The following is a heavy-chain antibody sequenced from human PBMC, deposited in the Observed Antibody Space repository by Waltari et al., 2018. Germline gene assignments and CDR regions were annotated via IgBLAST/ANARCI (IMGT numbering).Heavy chain of an antibody. D-gene: IGHD2-15*01. J-gene: IGHJ4*02. Sequence: QLRLQESGPGLVKPSGTLSLSCAVSGDSVSSTYWWSWVRQSPQKGLEWIGQIHGGGRSNYSPSFASRVTVSLDTSNNQFDLKMTAATAADTAVYYCARDRGRGLYLDTWGPGTVVTVSP. V-gene: IGHV4-4*02. CDR3: ARDRGRGLYLDT. CDR2: IHGGGRS. CDR1: GDSVSSTYW.